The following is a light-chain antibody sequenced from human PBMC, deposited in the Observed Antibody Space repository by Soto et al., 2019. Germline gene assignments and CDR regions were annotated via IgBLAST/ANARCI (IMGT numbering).Light chain of an antibody. CDR2: GVS. CDR3: QQYNNWPPLT. CDR1: QSVSSN. V-gene: IGKV3-15*01. Sequence: ERIMTQSPATLSVSPGESATLSCRASQSVSSNLAWYQQKPGQAPRLLIYGVSTRATGIPARFSGSGSETKFTLTISSLQSEDFAVYSCQQYNNWPPLTFGGGTQVDIK. J-gene: IGKJ4*01.